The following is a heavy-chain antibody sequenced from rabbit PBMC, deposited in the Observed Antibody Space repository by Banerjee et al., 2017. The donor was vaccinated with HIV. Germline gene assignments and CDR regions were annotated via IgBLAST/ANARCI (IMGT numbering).Heavy chain of an antibody. CDR1: GFSFSNDYY. Sequence: QEQLVESGGGLVQPEGSLTLTCTASGFSFSNDYYMCWVRQAPGKGLEWIACIYAGVGSSTYYASWAKGRFTISKTSSTTVTLQMTSLTAADTATYFCARDLAGVIGWNFGLWGPGTLVTVS. D-gene: IGHD4-1*01. J-gene: IGHJ6*01. CDR3: ARDLAGVIGWNFGL. CDR2: IYAGVGSST. V-gene: IGHV1S45*01.